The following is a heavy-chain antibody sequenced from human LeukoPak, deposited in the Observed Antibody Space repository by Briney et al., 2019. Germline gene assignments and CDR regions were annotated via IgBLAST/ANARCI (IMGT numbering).Heavy chain of an antibody. Sequence: GGSLRLSCAASGFTFSSYAMHWVRQAPGKGLEWVAVISYDGSNKYYADSVKGRFTISRDNSKNTLYLQMNSLRAEDTAVYYCARLDDGDYAYYYGMDVWGQGTTVTVSS. CDR2: ISYDGSNK. CDR1: GFTFSSYA. V-gene: IGHV3-30-3*01. CDR3: ARLDDGDYAYYYGMDV. D-gene: IGHD4-17*01. J-gene: IGHJ6*02.